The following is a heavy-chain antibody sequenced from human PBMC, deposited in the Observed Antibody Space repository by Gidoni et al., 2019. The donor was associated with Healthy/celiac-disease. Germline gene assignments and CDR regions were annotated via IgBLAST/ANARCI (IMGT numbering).Heavy chain of an antibody. Sequence: GLEWIGEIYHSGSTNYNPSLKSRVTISVDKSKNQFSLKLSSVTAADTAVYYCASSPTLSDYYDSSGHFDYWGQGTLVTVSS. CDR3: ASSPTLSDYYDSSGHFDY. V-gene: IGHV4-4*02. CDR2: IYHSGST. J-gene: IGHJ4*02. D-gene: IGHD3-22*01.